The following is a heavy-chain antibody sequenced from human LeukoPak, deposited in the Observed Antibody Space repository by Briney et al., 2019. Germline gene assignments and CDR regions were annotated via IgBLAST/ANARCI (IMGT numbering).Heavy chain of an antibody. D-gene: IGHD6-13*01. V-gene: IGHV3-33*01. CDR2: IRYDASNK. J-gene: IGHJ4*02. Sequence: GGSLTLSCAASGFTFSSFGMNWVRQAPGKGLEWVAVIRYDASNKYYADSVKGRFTISRDNSKNTLYLQMNSLRDDDTAVYYCVRGVGVSRFNYLDSWGQGTLVIVSS. CDR1: GFTFSSFG. CDR3: VRGVGVSRFNYLDS.